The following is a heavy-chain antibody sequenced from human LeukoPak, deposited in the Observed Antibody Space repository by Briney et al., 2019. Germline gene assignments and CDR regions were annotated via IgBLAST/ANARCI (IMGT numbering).Heavy chain of an antibody. D-gene: IGHD3-10*01. CDR2: IYYSGST. V-gene: IGHV4-59*12. CDR1: GGAISSYN. Sequence: SETLSLTCTVSGGAISSYNWSWIRQPPGKGLEWIGDIYYSGSTNYNPSLKSRVSMSLDTSKNHFSLRLTSVTAADTGVYYCTRVITSYFGVLGDWGQGALVTVSS. J-gene: IGHJ4*02. CDR3: TRVITSYFGVLGD.